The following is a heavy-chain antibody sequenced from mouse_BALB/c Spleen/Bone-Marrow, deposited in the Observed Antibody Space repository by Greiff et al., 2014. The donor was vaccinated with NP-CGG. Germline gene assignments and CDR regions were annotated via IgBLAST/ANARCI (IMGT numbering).Heavy chain of an antibody. J-gene: IGHJ4*01. V-gene: IGHV1S56*01. CDR1: GYTFTSFY. Sequence: QVQLKESGPELVKPGASVRISCKASGYTFTSFYIHWVRQRPGQGLEWIGWIYPGDFSTNYNEKFKGKATLTADKSSSTASMQLSSLKSEDSAVYYCARRSEKDGDSMVYWGQGTSVTVSS. CDR3: ARRSEKDGDSMVY. CDR2: IYPGDFST. D-gene: IGHD1-1*01.